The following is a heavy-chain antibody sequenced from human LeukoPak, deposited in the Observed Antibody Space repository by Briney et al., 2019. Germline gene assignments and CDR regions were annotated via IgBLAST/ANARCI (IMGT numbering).Heavy chain of an antibody. V-gene: IGHV3-7*03. Sequence: GGSLRLSCAASGFTFSSYWTSWVRQAPGKGLEWVANIKQDGSEKYYVDSVKGRFTISRDNAKNSLYLQMNSLRAEDTAVYYCAKVAPPYYYGSGSYNYWGQGTLVTVSS. CDR3: AKVAPPYYYGSGSYNY. D-gene: IGHD3-10*01. CDR1: GFTFSSYW. J-gene: IGHJ4*02. CDR2: IKQDGSEK.